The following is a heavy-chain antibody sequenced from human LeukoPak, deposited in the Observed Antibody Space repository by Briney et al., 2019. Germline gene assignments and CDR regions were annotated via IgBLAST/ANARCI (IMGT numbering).Heavy chain of an antibody. V-gene: IGHV3-13*01. CDR2: IDIPGNT. CDR1: GFTLSSYD. D-gene: IGHD6-19*01. J-gene: IGHJ5*02. Sequence: GGSLRLSCAASGFTLSSYDMHWVRQPPGKGLEWVSGIDIPGNTYYPDSVKGRFTMSRESAKNSLYLQMNSLRAGDTAVYYCARAVAGTHWFDPWGQGTLVTVSS. CDR3: ARAVAGTHWFDP.